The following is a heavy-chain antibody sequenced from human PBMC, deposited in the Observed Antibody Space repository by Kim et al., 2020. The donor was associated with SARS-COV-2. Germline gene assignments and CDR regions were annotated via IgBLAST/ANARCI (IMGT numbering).Heavy chain of an antibody. V-gene: IGHV4-59*09. CDR2: AST. J-gene: IGHJ6*02. CDR3: ARGNHGMDV. Sequence: ASTNINPPLKSRVAIAMDTSKNQFSRKLGSVTAADTAVYYCARGNHGMDVWGQGTTVTVSS.